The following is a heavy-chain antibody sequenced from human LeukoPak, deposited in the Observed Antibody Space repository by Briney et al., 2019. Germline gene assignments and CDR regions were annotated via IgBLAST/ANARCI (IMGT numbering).Heavy chain of an antibody. CDR3: ARAGSSSWPHYYYYMDV. Sequence: SETLSLTCSVSGGSMSGYYWSWIRQPPGQGLEWIGFIYYRGDTKYNPSLKSRVTILVDTSKNQFSLKLSSVTAADTAVYYCARAGSSSWPHYYYYMDVWGKGTTATISS. D-gene: IGHD6-13*01. CDR1: GGSMSGYY. CDR2: IYYRGDT. V-gene: IGHV4-59*01. J-gene: IGHJ6*03.